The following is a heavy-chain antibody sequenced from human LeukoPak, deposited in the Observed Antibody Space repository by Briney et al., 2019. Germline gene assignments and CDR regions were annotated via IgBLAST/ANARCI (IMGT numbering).Heavy chain of an antibody. CDR2: IYYSGNT. CDR1: GGSISNYY. D-gene: IGHD3-22*01. V-gene: IGHV4-59*12. J-gene: IGHJ4*02. Sequence: SETLSLTCTVSGGSISNYYWSWIRQPPGKGLEWIGYIYYSGNTNYNPSLKSRVTISVDTSKNQFSLKLNSVTAADTAVYYCARAPDPNFYDRSGFDYWGQGTLITVSS. CDR3: ARAPDPNFYDRSGFDY.